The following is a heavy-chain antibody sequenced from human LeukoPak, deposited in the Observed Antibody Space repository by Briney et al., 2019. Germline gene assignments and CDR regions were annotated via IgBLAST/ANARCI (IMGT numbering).Heavy chain of an antibody. CDR2: INHSGST. V-gene: IGHV4-34*01. D-gene: IGHD6-6*01. CDR3: ARDRKYSSSWYYYYYMDV. Sequence: SETLSLTCAVYGGSFSGYYWSWIRQPPGKGLEWIGEINHSGSTNCNPSLKSRVTISVDTSKNQFSLKLSSVTAADTAVYYCARDRKYSSSWYYYYYMDVWGKGTTVTVSS. CDR1: GGSFSGYY. J-gene: IGHJ6*03.